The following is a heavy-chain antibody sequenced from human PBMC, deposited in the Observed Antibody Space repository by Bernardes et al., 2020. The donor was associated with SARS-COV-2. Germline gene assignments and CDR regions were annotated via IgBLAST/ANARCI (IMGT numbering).Heavy chain of an antibody. V-gene: IGHV3-23*01. CDR2: ISGSGDTT. CDR1: GFTFNNYA. CDR3: AKETHTSSSSVAPYHFDY. Sequence: GGSLRLSCAVSGFTFNNYAMAWVRQVAGKGLEWVAVISGSGDTTNYADSVKGRFTVSRDNAKNTLYLQMSRLRAEDTALYYCAKETHTSSSSVAPYHFDYWGQGTQVTVSS. J-gene: IGHJ4*02. D-gene: IGHD2-2*01.